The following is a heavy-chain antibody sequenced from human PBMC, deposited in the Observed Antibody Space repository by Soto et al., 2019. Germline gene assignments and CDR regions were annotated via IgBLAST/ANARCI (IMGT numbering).Heavy chain of an antibody. V-gene: IGHV4-39*01. CDR1: GGSISSSSYY. J-gene: IGHJ4*02. CDR3: ARIFRLLWFGEPPVGYFDY. D-gene: IGHD3-10*01. CDR2: IYYSGST. Sequence: QLQLQESGPGLVKPSETLSLTCTVSGGSISSSSYYWGWIRQPPGKGLEWIGSIYYSGSTYYNPSLKSRVTISVDTSKNQFSLKLSSVTAADTAVYYCARIFRLLWFGEPPVGYFDYWGQGTLVTVSS.